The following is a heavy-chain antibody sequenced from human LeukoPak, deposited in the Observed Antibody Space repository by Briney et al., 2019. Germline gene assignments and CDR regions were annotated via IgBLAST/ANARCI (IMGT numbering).Heavy chain of an antibody. D-gene: IGHD2-2*01. CDR2: INPNIGGT. Sequence: GASVKVSCKASGYTFTGYYMHWVRQAPGQGLEWMGWINPNIGGTNYAQKFQGRVTMTRDTSISTAYMELSRLRSDDTAVYYCARVGYCSSTSCYKIGNPHRKNYYHYYMDVWGKGTTVTVSS. J-gene: IGHJ6*03. CDR1: GYTFTGYY. V-gene: IGHV1-2*02. CDR3: ARVGYCSSTSCYKIGNPHRKNYYHYYMDV.